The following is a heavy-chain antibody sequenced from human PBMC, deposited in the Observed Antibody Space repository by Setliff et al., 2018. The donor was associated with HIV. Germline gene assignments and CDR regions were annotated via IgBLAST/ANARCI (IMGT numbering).Heavy chain of an antibody. CDR1: GGSMSNYC. V-gene: IGHV4-59*01. Sequence: LSLTCTVSGGSMSNYCWNWIRQTPGKGLEWIGYIYENAYAHYTVSLRSRVTVSMDTSKNQFSLTLRSVTAADRAVYYCARAQMHRGVVSWSLYYFDYWGQGALVTVSS. CDR2: IYENAYA. J-gene: IGHJ4*02. D-gene: IGHD3-10*01. CDR3: ARAQMHRGVVSWSLYYFDY.